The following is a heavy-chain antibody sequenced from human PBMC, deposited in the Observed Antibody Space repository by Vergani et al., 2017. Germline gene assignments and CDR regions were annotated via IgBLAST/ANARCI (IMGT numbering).Heavy chain of an antibody. CDR1: GFSLSTSGVG. Sequence: QITLKESGPTLVKPTQTLTLTCTFSGFSLSTSGVGVGWIRQPPGKALEWLALIYWDDDKRYSPSLKSRLTITKDTSKNQVVLTMTNMDPVDTATYYCAHTGAQGYCSGGSCPEGVHYYYYGMDVWGQGTTVTVSS. V-gene: IGHV2-5*02. CDR2: IYWDDDK. D-gene: IGHD2-15*01. CDR3: AHTGAQGYCSGGSCPEGVHYYYYGMDV. J-gene: IGHJ6*02.